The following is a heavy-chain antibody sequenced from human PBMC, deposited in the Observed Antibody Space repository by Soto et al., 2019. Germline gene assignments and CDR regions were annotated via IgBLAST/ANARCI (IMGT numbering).Heavy chain of an antibody. CDR2: IYPGDSDT. J-gene: IGHJ6*02. V-gene: IGHV5-51*01. CDR1: GGTFSSYA. D-gene: IGHD6-19*01. Sequence: KVSCKASGGTFSSYAISWVRQMPGKGLEWMGIIYPGDSDTRYSPSFQGQVTISADKSISTAYLQWSSLKASDTAMYYCAREIAVAGNYYYGMDVWGQGTTVTVSS. CDR3: AREIAVAGNYYYGMDV.